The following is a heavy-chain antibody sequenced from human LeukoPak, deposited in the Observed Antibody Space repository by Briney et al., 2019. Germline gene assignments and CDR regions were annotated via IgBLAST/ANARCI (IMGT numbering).Heavy chain of an antibody. CDR3: ARVIGSYGDSAY. Sequence: PGGSLRLSCAASGFSFSSYSMNWVRQPPGKGLEWLSYISSTSSAIYYADSLKGRFTISRDNAKNSLYLQMDSLRAEDTAVYYCARVIGSYGDSAYWGQGTLVTVSS. CDR2: ISSTSSAI. J-gene: IGHJ4*02. CDR1: GFSFSSYS. D-gene: IGHD3-16*01. V-gene: IGHV3-48*04.